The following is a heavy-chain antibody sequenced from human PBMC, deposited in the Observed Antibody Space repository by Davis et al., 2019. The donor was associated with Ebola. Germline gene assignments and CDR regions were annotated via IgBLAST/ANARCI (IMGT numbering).Heavy chain of an antibody. CDR2: INPNSGGT. D-gene: IGHD3-16*02. Sequence: ASVKVSCKASGYTFTGYYMHWVRQAPGQGLEWMGWINPNSGGTNYAQRFQGRVTMTEDTSTDTAYMELSNLKSEDTAVYYCATKILPQNDDPWGSYRPHFDYWGQGTLVTVSS. J-gene: IGHJ4*02. V-gene: IGHV1-2*02. CDR1: GYTFTGYY. CDR3: ATKILPQNDDPWGSYRPHFDY.